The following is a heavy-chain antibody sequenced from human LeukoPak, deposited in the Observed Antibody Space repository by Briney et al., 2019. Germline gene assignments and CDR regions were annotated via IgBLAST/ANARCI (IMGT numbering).Heavy chain of an antibody. CDR1: KFTFSNYA. CDR3: AKRSNFWTGYLDY. D-gene: IGHD3/OR15-3a*01. Sequence: GGSLRLSCTAFKFTFSNYAMSWVRQAPGEGLEWVSVISGSGGSTYYADSVKGRFTISRDNSKDTLFLQMNSLRTEDTAVYYCAKRSNFWTGYLDYWGQGALVTVSS. CDR2: ISGSGGST. V-gene: IGHV3-23*01. J-gene: IGHJ4*02.